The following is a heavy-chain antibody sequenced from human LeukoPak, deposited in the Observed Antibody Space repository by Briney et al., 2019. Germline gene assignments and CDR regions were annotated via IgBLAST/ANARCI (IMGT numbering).Heavy chain of an antibody. CDR1: GFTFSSYG. CDR2: ISYDGSNK. J-gene: IGHJ4*02. V-gene: IGHV3-30*03. CDR3: ARMSGSRLPGN. Sequence: GGSPRLSCAASGFTFSSYGMHWVRQAPGKGLEWVAVISYDGSNKYYADSVKGRFTISRDNSKNTLYLQMNSLRAEDTAVYYCARMSGSRLPGNWGQGTLVTVSS. D-gene: IGHD3-3*01.